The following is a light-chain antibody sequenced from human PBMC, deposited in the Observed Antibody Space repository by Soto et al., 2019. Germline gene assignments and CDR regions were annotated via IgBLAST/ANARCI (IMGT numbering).Light chain of an antibody. CDR2: GNR. Sequence: QAVVTQPPSVSGAPGQRVTISCTGNSSNLGAGYDVHWYQQLPGAAPKLVIFGNRNRPSGVPERFSGSKSGTSASLAITGLQAEDEADYYCSSYTSTATRVFGGGTKLTVL. V-gene: IGLV1-40*01. CDR3: SSYTSTATRV. J-gene: IGLJ3*02. CDR1: SSNLGAGYD.